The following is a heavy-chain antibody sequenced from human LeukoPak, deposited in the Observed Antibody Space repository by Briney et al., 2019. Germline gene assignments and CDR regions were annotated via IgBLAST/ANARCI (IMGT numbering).Heavy chain of an antibody. CDR2: IYYSGST. Sequence: PSETLSLTCTVSGGSISSSSYYWGWIRQPPGKGLEWIGSIYYSGSTYYNPSLKSRVTISVDTSKNQFSLKLSSVTAADTAVYYCARRGWTGDDFDYWGQGTLVTVSS. CDR1: GGSISSSSYY. J-gene: IGHJ4*02. CDR3: ARRGWTGDDFDY. D-gene: IGHD3/OR15-3a*01. V-gene: IGHV4-39*01.